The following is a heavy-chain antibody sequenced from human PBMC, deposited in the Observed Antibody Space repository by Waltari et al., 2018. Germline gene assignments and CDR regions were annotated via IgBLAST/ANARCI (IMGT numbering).Heavy chain of an antibody. D-gene: IGHD3-16*01. CDR1: GYSFIDFY. Sequence: QVQLVQSGAEVKKPGASVKVSCKASGYSFIDFYIHWVRQAPGQGLEWMGWINPNSGGLHNAQNGQGRVSMTRDTSISTAYLELSRLTSDDTATYYCAREGGGINLYYTGMDVWGQGTTVTVSS. J-gene: IGHJ6*02. CDR2: INPNSGGL. CDR3: AREGGGINLYYTGMDV. V-gene: IGHV1-2*02.